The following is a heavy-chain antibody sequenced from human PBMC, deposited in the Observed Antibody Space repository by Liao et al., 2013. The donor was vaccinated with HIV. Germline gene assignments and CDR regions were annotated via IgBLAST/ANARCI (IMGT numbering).Heavy chain of an antibody. CDR2: IYSSGSA. V-gene: IGHV4-61*02. Sequence: LVKPSETLSLTCTVSYDSINNVNYYWNWLRQPAGKGLEWIGRIYSSGSANYNPSLKGRITISIDTSNNQFSLKLDSVTAADTAIYYCARDQAGDHRGFDYWGQGELVTVSS. J-gene: IGHJ4*02. CDR3: ARDQAGDHRGFDY. D-gene: IGHD7-27*01. CDR1: YDSINNVNYY.